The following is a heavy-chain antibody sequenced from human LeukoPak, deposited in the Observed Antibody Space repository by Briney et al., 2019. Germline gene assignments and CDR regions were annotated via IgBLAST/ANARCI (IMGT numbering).Heavy chain of an antibody. CDR3: ARSLTTLTYEGY. J-gene: IGHJ4*02. D-gene: IGHD1-1*01. CDR1: GFSFTNVW. CDR2: INSGSTYT. V-gene: IGHV3-21*01. Sequence: GGSLRLSCAVSGFSFTNVWMNWVRQAPGKGLEWVSSINSGSTYTYYTESVKGRFTVSRDNAKNSLFLQMNSLRAEDTAIYYCARSLTTLTYEGYWGQGTLVTVSS.